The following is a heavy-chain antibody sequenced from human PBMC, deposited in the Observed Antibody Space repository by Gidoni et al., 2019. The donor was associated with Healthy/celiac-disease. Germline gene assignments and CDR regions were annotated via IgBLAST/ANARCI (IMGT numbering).Heavy chain of an antibody. J-gene: IGHJ6*02. D-gene: IGHD6-19*01. Sequence: EVQLVESGGGLVQPGGSLRLSCAASGFTFSSSWMSWVRQAPGKGLEWVANIKQDGSEKYYVDSVKGRFTISRDNAKNSLYLQMNSLRAEDTAVYYCARDMYGSGWYYYYGMDVWGQGTTVTVSS. CDR3: ARDMYGSGWYYYYGMDV. V-gene: IGHV3-7*01. CDR2: IKQDGSEK. CDR1: GFTFSSSW.